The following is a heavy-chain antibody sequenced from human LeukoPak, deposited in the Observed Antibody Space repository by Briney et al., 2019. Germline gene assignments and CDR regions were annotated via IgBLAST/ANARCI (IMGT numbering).Heavy chain of an antibody. CDR3: ARGDDILTGLDY. D-gene: IGHD3-9*01. CDR2: ISSSGSTI. J-gene: IGHJ4*02. V-gene: IGHV3-48*03. CDR1: GFTFSSYE. Sequence: PGGSLRLSCAASGFTFSSYEMNWVRQAPGKGLEWVSYISSSGSTIYYADSVKGRFTISRDNAKNSLYLQMNSLRAEDTAVYYCARGDDILTGLDYWGQGTLVTVSS.